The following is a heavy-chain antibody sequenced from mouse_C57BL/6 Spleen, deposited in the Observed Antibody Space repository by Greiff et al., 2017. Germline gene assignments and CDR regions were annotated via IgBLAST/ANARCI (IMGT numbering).Heavy chain of an antibody. CDR1: GFNIKDDY. J-gene: IGHJ2*01. CDR3: VYGRTDY. Sequence: EVQLQQSGAELVRPGASVKLSCTASGFNIKDDYMHWVKQRPEQGLEWIGWIDPENGDTEYASKFQGKATITAEPSSNTAYLQLSSLTSEDTAVYYCVYGRTDYWGQGTTLTVSS. D-gene: IGHD1-1*01. V-gene: IGHV14-4*01. CDR2: IDPENGDT.